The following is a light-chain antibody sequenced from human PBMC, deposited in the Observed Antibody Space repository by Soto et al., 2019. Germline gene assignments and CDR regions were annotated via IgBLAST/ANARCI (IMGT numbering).Light chain of an antibody. CDR2: EVS. J-gene: IGLJ2*01. V-gene: IGLV2-23*02. CDR1: SSDVGSYNL. Sequence: QSALTQPASVSGSPGQSITISCTGTSSDVGSYNLVSWYQQHPGKAPKLMIYEVSKRPSGVSNRFSCSKSGNTASLTISGLQAEDEADDYCCSYAGSGTFVVFGGGTKLTVL. CDR3: CSYAGSGTFVV.